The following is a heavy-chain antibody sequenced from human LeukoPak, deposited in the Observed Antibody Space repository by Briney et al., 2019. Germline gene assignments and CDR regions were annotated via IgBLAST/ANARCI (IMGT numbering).Heavy chain of an antibody. CDR2: VSDRGAST. CDR3: AKDARTGVWNIGDSWLDP. V-gene: IGHV3-23*01. CDR1: GFSFKNFA. J-gene: IGHJ5*02. Sequence: GGSLRLSCAASGFSFKNFAMTWVRQAPGRGLEWVSGVSDRGASTFYAESVRGRFTISRDNSKNILYLHMNSLRAEDTAVYYCAKDARTGVWNIGDSWLDPWGQGTLVTVSS. D-gene: IGHD2/OR15-2a*01.